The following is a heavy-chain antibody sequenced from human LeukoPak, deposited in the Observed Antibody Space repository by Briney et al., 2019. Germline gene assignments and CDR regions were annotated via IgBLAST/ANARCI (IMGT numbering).Heavy chain of an antibody. V-gene: IGHV4-31*03. Sequence: SQTLSLTCTVSGGSISSGGYYWSWIRQHPGKGLEWIGYIYTSGITNYNPSLKSRVTMSEDTSKNQFSLKLSSVTAADTAVYYCARLGGYYDPFDYWGQGTLVTVSS. D-gene: IGHD3-22*01. J-gene: IGHJ4*02. CDR3: ARLGGYYDPFDY. CDR1: GGSISSGGYY. CDR2: IYTSGIT.